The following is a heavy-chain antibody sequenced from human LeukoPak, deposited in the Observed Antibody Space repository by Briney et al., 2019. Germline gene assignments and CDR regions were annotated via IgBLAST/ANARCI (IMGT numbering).Heavy chain of an antibody. V-gene: IGHV3-53*01. CDR2: IYSGGNT. J-gene: IGHJ4*02. CDR3: ARVEDYDILTGFDY. CDR1: GLTVSSNC. Sequence: GGSLRLSCTASGLTVSSNCMSWVRQAPGKGLEWVSFIYSGGNTYYADSVKGRFTISRDNAKNSLYLQMNSLRAEDTAVYYCARVEDYDILTGFDYWGQGTLVTVSS. D-gene: IGHD3-9*01.